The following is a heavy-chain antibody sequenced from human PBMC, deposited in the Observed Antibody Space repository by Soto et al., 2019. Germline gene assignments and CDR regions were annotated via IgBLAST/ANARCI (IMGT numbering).Heavy chain of an antibody. Sequence: QVQLVQSGAEVKKPGSSVKVSCKASGGTFSSYAISWVRQAPGQGLEWMGGIIPIFGTANYAQKFQGRVTITADESTSTAYMELSSLRSEDTAVYYCARVRPYYGGNGLIGSRRDYYGMDVWGPGTTVTVSS. CDR1: GGTFSSYA. V-gene: IGHV1-69*01. CDR3: ARVRPYYGGNGLIGSRRDYYGMDV. CDR2: IIPIFGTA. J-gene: IGHJ6*02. D-gene: IGHD4-17*01.